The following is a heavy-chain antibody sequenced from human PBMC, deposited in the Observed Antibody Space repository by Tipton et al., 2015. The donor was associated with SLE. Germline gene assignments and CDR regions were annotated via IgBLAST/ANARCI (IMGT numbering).Heavy chain of an antibody. CDR1: GIPFRSYW. V-gene: IGHV3-74*01. Sequence: SLRLPCTASGIPFRSYWMHWVRQCPGKGLEWVSRINEDGSGTTYADFVRGRFTIFRDNAKNTLYLQMNSLGVDDTAVYFCARAVTGAGWDWGQGTLVTVSS. CDR2: INEDGSGT. D-gene: IGHD7-27*01. CDR3: ARAVTGAGWD. J-gene: IGHJ4*02.